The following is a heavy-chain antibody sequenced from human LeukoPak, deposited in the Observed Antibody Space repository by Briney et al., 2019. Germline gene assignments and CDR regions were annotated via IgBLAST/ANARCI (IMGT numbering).Heavy chain of an antibody. V-gene: IGHV4-30-4*01. CDR1: GGSISSGDYY. D-gene: IGHD4/OR15-4a*01. CDR2: IYYSGST. Sequence: SSTLSLTCTVSGGSISSGDYYWSWIRQPPGKGLEWIGYIYYSGSTYYNPSLKSRVTISVDTSKNQFSLKLSSVTAADTAVYYCASVIADYGGEWFDPWGQGTLVTVSS. J-gene: IGHJ5*02. CDR3: ASVIADYGGEWFDP.